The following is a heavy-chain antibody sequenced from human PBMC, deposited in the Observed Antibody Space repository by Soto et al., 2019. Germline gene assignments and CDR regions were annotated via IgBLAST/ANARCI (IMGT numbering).Heavy chain of an antibody. V-gene: IGHV3-30*04. Sequence: QVQLEESGGGVVQPGRSLRLSCAASGFTFSRHTMHWVRQAPGKGLEWVASISYDGSNKYYADSVKGRFTISRDNSKNALSVQMDSLRAEATPVYYCARALLRLGELSLLGYFDYWGQGSLVTVSS. CDR3: ARALLRLGELSLLGYFDY. D-gene: IGHD3-16*02. J-gene: IGHJ4*02. CDR1: GFTFSRHT. CDR2: ISYDGSNK.